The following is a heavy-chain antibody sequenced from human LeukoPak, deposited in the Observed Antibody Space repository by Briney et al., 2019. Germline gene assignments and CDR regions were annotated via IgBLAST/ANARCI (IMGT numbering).Heavy chain of an antibody. CDR3: APGGDQAD. D-gene: IGHD4-17*01. Sequence: GASVKVSCKASGYTFTSYDINWVRQATREGLEWMGRIIPILGIANYAQKFQGRVTITADKSTSTAYVELSSLRSEDTAVYYCAPGGDQADWGQGTLVTVSS. V-gene: IGHV1-69*04. CDR2: IIPILGIA. J-gene: IGHJ4*02. CDR1: GYTFTSYD.